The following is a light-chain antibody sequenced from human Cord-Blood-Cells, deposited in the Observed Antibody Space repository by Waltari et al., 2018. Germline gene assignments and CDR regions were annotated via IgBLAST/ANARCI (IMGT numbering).Light chain of an antibody. CDR1: QSVSSSY. V-gene: IGKV3-20*01. CDR2: GAS. CDR3: QQYGSSPT. J-gene: IGKJ1*01. Sequence: EIVLTQSPGTLSLSPGERATLSCRASQSVSSSYLAWYQEKPGQAHRLLIYGASSRATGIPDRFSGSGSGTDFTLTISILEPEDFAVYYCQQYGSSPTFDQGTKVEIK.